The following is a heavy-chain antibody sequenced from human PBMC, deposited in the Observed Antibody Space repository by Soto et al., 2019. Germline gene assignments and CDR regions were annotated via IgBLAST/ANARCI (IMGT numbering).Heavy chain of an antibody. V-gene: IGHV4-34*01. D-gene: IGHD2-2*01. CDR1: GGSFSGYY. CDR3: ARDQRAPVVVPAAIDY. Sequence: SETLSLTCAVYGGSFSGYYWSWIHQPPGKGLEWIGEINHSGSTNYNPSLKSRVTISVDTSKNQFSLKLSSVTAADTAVYYCARDQRAPVVVPAAIDYWGQGTLVTVSS. J-gene: IGHJ4*02. CDR2: INHSGST.